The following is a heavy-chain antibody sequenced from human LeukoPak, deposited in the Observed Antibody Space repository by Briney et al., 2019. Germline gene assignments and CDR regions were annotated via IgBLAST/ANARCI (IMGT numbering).Heavy chain of an antibody. CDR3: ARSATVTTGYFDY. CDR2: IYSNGNT. Sequence: SETLSLTCSVSGGSISSSGHYWGWIRQSPEKGLDWFVSIYSNGNTYYHPSVKSRFTISLDTSKNQFSLKLTSVTAAETAVYYCARSATVTTGYFDYWGQGTLVTVSS. V-gene: IGHV4-39*07. CDR1: GGSISSSGHY. D-gene: IGHD4-17*01. J-gene: IGHJ4*02.